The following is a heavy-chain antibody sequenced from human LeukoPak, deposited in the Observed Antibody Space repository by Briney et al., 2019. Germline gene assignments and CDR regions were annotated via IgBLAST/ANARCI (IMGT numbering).Heavy chain of an antibody. CDR2: VGGRGTNT. CDR3: ANGQLWSPSH. Sequence: GGSLRLSCAGSGFTFSSYAMIWVRQSPGKGLEGVSAVGGRGTNTFYAASVRGRFTISRDNSRNTLHLQMNSLRAEDTAVYYCANGQLWSPSHWGRGTLVTVSS. CDR1: GFTFSSYA. D-gene: IGHD5-24*01. V-gene: IGHV3-23*01. J-gene: IGHJ1*01.